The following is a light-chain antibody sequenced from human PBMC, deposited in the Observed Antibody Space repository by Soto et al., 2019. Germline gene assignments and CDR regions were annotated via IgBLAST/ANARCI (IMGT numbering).Light chain of an antibody. CDR2: VAS. CDR3: HQYGSAPYT. Sequence: EIVLTQSPGTLSLSPGERATLSCRASQSVSSSYFAWYQQKPGQAPRLLIYVASSRATGIPDRFSGSGSGTDFTLTISRLEREDFAVYYCHQYGSAPYTFGQGSKLEIK. V-gene: IGKV3-20*01. CDR1: QSVSSSY. J-gene: IGKJ2*01.